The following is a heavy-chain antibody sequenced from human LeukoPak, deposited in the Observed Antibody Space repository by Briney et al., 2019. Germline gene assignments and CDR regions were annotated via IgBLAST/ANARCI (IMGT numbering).Heavy chain of an antibody. CDR2: FDPEDGET. V-gene: IGHV1-24*01. J-gene: IGHJ5*02. Sequence: ASVKVSCKVSGYTLTELSMHWVRQAPGKGLEWMGGFDPEDGETIYAQKFQGRVTMTRDTSISTAYMELSRLRSDDTAVYYCARGGAAAGTGLNWFDPWGQGTLVTVSS. CDR3: ARGGAAAGTGLNWFDP. D-gene: IGHD6-13*01. CDR1: GYTLTELS.